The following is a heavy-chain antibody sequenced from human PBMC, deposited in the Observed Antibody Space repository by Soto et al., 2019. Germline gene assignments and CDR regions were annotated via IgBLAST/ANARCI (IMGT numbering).Heavy chain of an antibody. CDR1: GGSISSYY. Sequence: NPSETLSLTCTVSGGSISSYYWSWIRRPPGKGLEWIGYIYYSGGTNYNPSLKSRVIISVDTSKNQFSLRLSSVTAADTAVYYCTGAYYDINGYSLDPWGQGTSVTVSS. CDR3: TGAYYDINGYSLDP. J-gene: IGHJ5*02. CDR2: IYYSGGT. V-gene: IGHV4-59*01. D-gene: IGHD3-22*01.